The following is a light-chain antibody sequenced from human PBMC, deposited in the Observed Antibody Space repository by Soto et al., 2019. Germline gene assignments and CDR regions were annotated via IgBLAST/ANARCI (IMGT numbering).Light chain of an antibody. V-gene: IGKV1-5*03. J-gene: IGKJ3*01. CDR1: QSISSW. CDR2: KAS. Sequence: DIQMTQSPSTLSASVGDRVTITCRASQSISSWLAWYQQKPGKAPKLLISKASSLESGVPSRFSGSGSGTEFTLTVSSLQPDDFATYYCQQYNSYSFTFGPGTKVDIK. CDR3: QQYNSYSFT.